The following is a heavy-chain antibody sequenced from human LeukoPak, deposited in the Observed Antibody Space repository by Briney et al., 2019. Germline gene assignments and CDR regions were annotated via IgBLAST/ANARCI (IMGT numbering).Heavy chain of an antibody. J-gene: IGHJ2*01. CDR3: ARDWERLGWVYFDL. CDR2: INSDGSST. Sequence: GGSLRLSCAASGFTFSSYWMHWVRQAPGKGLVWVSRINSDGSSTRYADSVKGRFTISRDNTKNTLYLQMSSLRAEDTAVYYCARDWERLGWVYFDLWGRGTLVTVSS. CDR1: GFTFSSYW. D-gene: IGHD1-1*01. V-gene: IGHV3-74*01.